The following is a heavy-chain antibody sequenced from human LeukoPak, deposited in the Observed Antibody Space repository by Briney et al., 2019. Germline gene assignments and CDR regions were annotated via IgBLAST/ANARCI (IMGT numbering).Heavy chain of an antibody. J-gene: IGHJ4*02. Sequence: GESLKISCKGSGYSFTSYWIGWVRQMPGKGLEWMGIIYPGASDTRYSPSFQGQVTISADKSISTAYLQWSSLKASDTAMYYCARRNSWNYGGYDYWGQGTLVTVSS. CDR2: IYPGASDT. D-gene: IGHD1-7*01. CDR1: GYSFTSYW. CDR3: ARRNSWNYGGYDY. V-gene: IGHV5-51*01.